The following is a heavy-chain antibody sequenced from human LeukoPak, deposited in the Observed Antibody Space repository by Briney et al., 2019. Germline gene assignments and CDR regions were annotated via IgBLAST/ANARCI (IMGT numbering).Heavy chain of an antibody. J-gene: IGHJ5*02. CDR1: GGTFSSYA. V-gene: IGHV1-46*01. Sequence: SVKVSCKASGGTFSSYAISWVRQAPGQGLEWMGIINPSGGSTSYAQKFQGRVTMTRDTSTSIVYMELSSLRSEDTAVYYCARSFPYCSSTSCYTAWFDPWGQGTLVTVSS. CDR3: ARSFPYCSSTSCYTAWFDP. D-gene: IGHD2-2*02. CDR2: INPSGGST.